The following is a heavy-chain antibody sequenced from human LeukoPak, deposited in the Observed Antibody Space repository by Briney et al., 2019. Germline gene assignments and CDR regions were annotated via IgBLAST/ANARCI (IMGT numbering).Heavy chain of an antibody. CDR2: IGTAGDT. Sequence: GGSLRLSCAASGFTFSSYDMHWVRQATGKGLEWVSAIGTAGDTYYPGSVKARFTISRENAKNSLYLQMNSLRAEDTAVYYCAPPAPYYDFWSGYHWGQGTLVTVSS. CDR1: GFTFSSYD. CDR3: APPAPYYDFWSGYH. V-gene: IGHV3-13*01. J-gene: IGHJ4*02. D-gene: IGHD3-3*01.